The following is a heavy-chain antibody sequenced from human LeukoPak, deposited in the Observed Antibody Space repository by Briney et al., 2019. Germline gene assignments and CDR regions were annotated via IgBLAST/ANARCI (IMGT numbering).Heavy chain of an antibody. V-gene: IGHV3-7*01. CDR3: ARGTWATLYYYYMDV. CDR1: GFTFSSYW. Sequence: PGGSLRLSCAGSGFTFSSYWMSWVRQAPGKGLEWVANIKEDGSEKYYVDSVKGRFTISRDNAKNTLYLQMNSLRAEDTAVYYCARGTWATLYYYYMDVWGKGTTVTVSS. J-gene: IGHJ6*03. CDR2: IKEDGSEK. D-gene: IGHD5-24*01.